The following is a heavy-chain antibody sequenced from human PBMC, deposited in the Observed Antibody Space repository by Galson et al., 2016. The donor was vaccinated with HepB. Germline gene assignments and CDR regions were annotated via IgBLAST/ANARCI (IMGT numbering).Heavy chain of an antibody. CDR2: MYSGGRT. D-gene: IGHD1-26*01. V-gene: IGHV3-53*01. CDR3: ASSPGAGL. J-gene: IGHJ4*02. CDR1: GFTVSNNY. Sequence: SLRLSCAASGFTVSNNYMSWVRQAPGKGLEGVSVMYSGGRTHYADSVKGRFTNSRDSSKNTLYLQMNSLRNEDTAVYYCASSPGAGLWGQGTLVTVS.